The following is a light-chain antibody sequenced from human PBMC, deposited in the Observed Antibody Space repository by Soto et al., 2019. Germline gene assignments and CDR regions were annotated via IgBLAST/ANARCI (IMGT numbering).Light chain of an antibody. J-gene: IGKJ4*01. Sequence: EIVVTQSPATLSLSPGERATLSCRTSQSVGSYVAWYQKKPGQAPRLLIYDASNRATGIPARFSGSGSGRDFTLTLNSLEPEDFAVYYCQQRSNWPPLTFGGGTKVEIK. CDR2: DAS. CDR3: QQRSNWPPLT. V-gene: IGKV3-11*02. CDR1: QSVGSY.